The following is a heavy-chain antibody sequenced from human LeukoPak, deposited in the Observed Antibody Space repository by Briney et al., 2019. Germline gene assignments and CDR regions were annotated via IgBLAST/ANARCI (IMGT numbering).Heavy chain of an antibody. CDR3: ARHSSGSGRVDY. Sequence: PSETLSLTCTVSGVSINSGDYYWAWIRQPPGKGLEWVGYIYYSGSPSYNPSLKSRITISLDTSTNQFSLDLTSVTAADTAVYYCARHSSGSGRVDYWGQGTLVTVSS. D-gene: IGHD6-19*01. CDR2: IYYSGSP. V-gene: IGHV4-30-4*01. J-gene: IGHJ4*02. CDR1: GVSINSGDYY.